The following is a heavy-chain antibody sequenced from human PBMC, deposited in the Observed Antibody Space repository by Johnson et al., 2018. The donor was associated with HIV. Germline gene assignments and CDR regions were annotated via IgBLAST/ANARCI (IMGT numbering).Heavy chain of an antibody. CDR1: EFTFANYA. J-gene: IGHJ3*02. CDR3: AKDIYGYDAFDI. V-gene: IGHV3-23*04. D-gene: IGHD5-24*01. Sequence: VQLVESGGGLVQPGGSLRLSCAASEFTFANYAMSWVRQAPGKGLEWVSTISGSGGNTYYADSVKGRLTMSRDNSKNTLYLQMNSLRAEDTALYYCAKDIYGYDAFDIWGQGTMVTVSS. CDR2: ISGSGGNT.